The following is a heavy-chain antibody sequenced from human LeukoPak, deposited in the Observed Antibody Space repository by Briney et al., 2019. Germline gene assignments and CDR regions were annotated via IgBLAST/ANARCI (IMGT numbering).Heavy chain of an antibody. D-gene: IGHD3-22*01. V-gene: IGHV3-73*01. CDR1: GFTFSGSA. J-gene: IGHJ4*02. Sequence: GGSLRLSCATSGFTFSGSAIHWDRQASGKGLEWVGRIRSKANNYATTDVASVRGRFTISRDDSKNTAYLQMNSLKTEDTAVYYCTRPSFDSSVSGVVYWGQGTLVTVSS. CDR3: TRPSFDSSVSGVVY. CDR2: IRSKANNYAT.